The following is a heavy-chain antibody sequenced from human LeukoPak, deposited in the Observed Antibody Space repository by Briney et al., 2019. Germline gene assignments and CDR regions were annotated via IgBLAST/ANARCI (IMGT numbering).Heavy chain of an antibody. J-gene: IGHJ4*02. D-gene: IGHD3-22*01. CDR2: IYTSGST. CDR3: AREQYNDSSGRIL. Sequence: PETLSLTCTVSGGSISSYYWSWIRQPAGKGLEWIGRIYTSGSTHYNPSLKSRVTISLDKSKNQFSLKLSSVTAADTAVYFCAREQYNDSSGRILWGQGTLVTVSS. V-gene: IGHV4-4*07. CDR1: GGSISSYY.